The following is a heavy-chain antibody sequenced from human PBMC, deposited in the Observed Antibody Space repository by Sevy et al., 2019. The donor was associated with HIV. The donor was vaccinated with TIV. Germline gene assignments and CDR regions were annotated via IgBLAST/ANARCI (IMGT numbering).Heavy chain of an antibody. CDR3: TRAPPVRSGDDSLNWFDP. CDR2: IHSSGTT. CDR1: SGSISSYY. Sequence: SETLSLTCTVSSGSISSYYWSWIRQPPGKGLEYIGYIHSSGTTNYNPALKSRVTISVDTSKNQFSLNRSSVTAADTAVYYCTRAPPVRSGDDSLNWFDPWGQGTLVTVSS. D-gene: IGHD5-12*01. V-gene: IGHV4-59*01. J-gene: IGHJ5*02.